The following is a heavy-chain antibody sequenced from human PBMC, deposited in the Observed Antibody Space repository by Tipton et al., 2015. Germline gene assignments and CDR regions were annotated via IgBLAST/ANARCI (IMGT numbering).Heavy chain of an antibody. D-gene: IGHD3-3*01. CDR3: ARMVSAFGVVDKWFDP. CDR2: IYKRGIT. V-gene: IGHV4-31*03. CDR1: SGSLRSSDDY. J-gene: IGHJ5*02. Sequence: TLSLTCPVSSGSLRSSDDYWSWLRQHPGKGLEWIGHIYKRGITDYTPSLKSRVSISVDTSKNQFSLNLRSVTASDTAVYYCARMVSAFGVVDKWFDPWGQGILVTVSS.